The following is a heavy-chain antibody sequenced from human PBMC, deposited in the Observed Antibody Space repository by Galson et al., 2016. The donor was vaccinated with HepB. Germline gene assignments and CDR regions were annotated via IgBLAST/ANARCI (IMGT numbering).Heavy chain of an antibody. D-gene: IGHD4-17*01. Sequence: SLRLSCAASGFTFSSYGMHWVRQAPGKGLEWVAVMSYDGVNKYYADSVKGRFSISRDNSKNTLYLQMNSLRAEDTAVYYWVKDGATVRGYEYWGQGTLVTVAS. CDR3: VKDGATVRGYEY. V-gene: IGHV3-30*18. CDR1: GFTFSSYG. CDR2: MSYDGVNK. J-gene: IGHJ4*02.